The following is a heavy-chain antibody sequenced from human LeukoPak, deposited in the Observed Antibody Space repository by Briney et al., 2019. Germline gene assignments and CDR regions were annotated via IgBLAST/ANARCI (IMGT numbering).Heavy chain of an antibody. CDR2: ISSSSSYI. D-gene: IGHD3-10*01. V-gene: IGHV3-21*01. CDR1: GFTFSSYS. Sequence: PGGSLRLSCAASGFTFSSYSMNWVRQAPGKGLEWVSSISSSSSYIYYADSVKGRFTISRDNAKNSLYLQMNSLRAEDTAVYYCARDEGNYGDYFDYWGQGTLVTVSS. J-gene: IGHJ4*02. CDR3: ARDEGNYGDYFDY.